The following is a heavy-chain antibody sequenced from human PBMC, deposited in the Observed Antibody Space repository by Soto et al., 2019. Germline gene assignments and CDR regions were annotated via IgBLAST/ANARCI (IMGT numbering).Heavy chain of an antibody. Sequence: VGSLRLSCAASGFTFSDYYMSWIRQAPGKGLEWVSYISSSGSTIYYADSVKGRFTISRDNAKNSLYLQMNSLRAEDTAVYYCARDFRKSPSDYWGQGTLVTVSS. CDR2: ISSSGSTI. J-gene: IGHJ4*02. CDR3: ARDFRKSPSDY. CDR1: GFTFSDYY. V-gene: IGHV3-11*01.